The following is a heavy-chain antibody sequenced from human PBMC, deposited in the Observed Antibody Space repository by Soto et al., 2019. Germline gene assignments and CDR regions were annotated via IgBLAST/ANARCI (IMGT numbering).Heavy chain of an antibody. V-gene: IGHV1-69*02. CDR1: GGTFSSYT. CDR3: GRLFVGDGYSSFDY. J-gene: IGHJ4*02. D-gene: IGHD5-18*01. CDR2: IIPILGIA. Sequence: QVQLVQSGAEVKKPGSSVKVSCKASGGTFSSYTISWVRQAPGQGLEWMGRIIPILGIANYAQKFQGRVTITAYKSTSTAYMELGSVRYEDKAVYYCGRLFVGDGYSSFDYWCQGTLVTVSS.